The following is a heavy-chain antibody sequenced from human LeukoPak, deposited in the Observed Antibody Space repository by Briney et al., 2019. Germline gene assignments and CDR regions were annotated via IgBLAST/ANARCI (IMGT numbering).Heavy chain of an antibody. Sequence: PGGSLRLSCAAPGFTFSSYAMSWVRQAPGKGLEWVSAISGSGGSTYYADSVKGRFTISRDNSKNTLYLQMNSLRAEDTAVYYCAKGSLSHPRGELPRDYYGMDVWGQGTTVTVSS. V-gene: IGHV3-23*01. CDR2: ISGSGGST. CDR1: GFTFSSYA. D-gene: IGHD1-26*01. J-gene: IGHJ6*02. CDR3: AKGSLSHPRGELPRDYYGMDV.